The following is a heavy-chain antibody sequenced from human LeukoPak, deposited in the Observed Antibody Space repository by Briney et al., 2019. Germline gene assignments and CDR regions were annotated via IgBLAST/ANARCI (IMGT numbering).Heavy chain of an antibody. CDR1: GFTFDDYA. D-gene: IGHD1-26*01. V-gene: IGHV3-20*04. CDR3: ARVWVGYYFDY. CDR2: INGNGGSA. Sequence: GGSLRLSCVASGFTFDDYAINWVRQAPGKGLEWVSGINGNGGSAGYADSVKGRFTISRDNAKNTLYLQMNSLRAEDTAVYYCARVWVGYYFDYWGQGTLVTVSS. J-gene: IGHJ4*02.